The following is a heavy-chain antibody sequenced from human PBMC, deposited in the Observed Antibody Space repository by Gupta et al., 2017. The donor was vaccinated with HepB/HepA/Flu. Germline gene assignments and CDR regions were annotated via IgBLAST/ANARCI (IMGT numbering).Heavy chain of an antibody. CDR1: GGSITTNGYY. J-gene: IGHJ5*02. V-gene: IGHV4-39*01. Sequence: QLQLQESGPGLVKPSETLSLTCTVSGGSITTNGYYWGWIRQPPGKGLEWIGSINYSGNTFYNPSLKSRVTISVDTSKNQFSLKLDSVTAADTAVYFCARKLHTGSFSASWFDPWGQGTLVTVSS. CDR3: ARKLHTGSFSASWFDP. D-gene: IGHD1-26*01. CDR2: INYSGNT.